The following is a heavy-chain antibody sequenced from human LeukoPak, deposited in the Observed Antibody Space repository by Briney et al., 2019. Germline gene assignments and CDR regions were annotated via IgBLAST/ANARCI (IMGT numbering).Heavy chain of an antibody. CDR1: GYSFTSYW. Sequence: GESLKISCKGSGYSFTSYWIGWVRQMPGKGLEWIGIIYPGDSDTRYSPSFQGQVTISADKSISTAYLQWSSLKASDTAMYYCARLSGLYYYDSPSLGAFDIWGQGTMVTVSS. CDR2: IYPGDSDT. J-gene: IGHJ3*02. V-gene: IGHV5-51*01. CDR3: ARLSGLYYYDSPSLGAFDI. D-gene: IGHD3-22*01.